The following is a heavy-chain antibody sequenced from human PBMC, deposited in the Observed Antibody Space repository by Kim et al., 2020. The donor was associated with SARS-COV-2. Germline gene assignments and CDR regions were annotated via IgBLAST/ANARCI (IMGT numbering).Heavy chain of an antibody. CDR1: GGSFSGYY. Sequence: SETLSLTCAVYGGSFSGYYWSWIRQPPGKGLEWIGEINHSGSTNYNPSLKSRVTISVDTSKNQFSLKLSSVTAADTAVYYCARGRGYSYAYTSTYGMDVWGQGTTVTVSS. D-gene: IGHD5-18*01. CDR2: INHSGST. V-gene: IGHV4-34*01. CDR3: ARGRGYSYAYTSTYGMDV. J-gene: IGHJ6*02.